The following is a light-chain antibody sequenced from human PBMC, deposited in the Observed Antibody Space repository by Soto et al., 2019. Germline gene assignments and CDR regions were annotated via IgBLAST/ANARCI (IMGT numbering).Light chain of an antibody. CDR3: QQSYRTPIT. CDR2: AAS. J-gene: IGKJ5*01. V-gene: IGKV1-39*01. Sequence: DIQLTQSPSPLSASVGDRVAITFLASQSISTYLNWYQQKPGKAPKVIIYAASNLQSGVPPRFSGSGSGTDFTLTISGLQPEDVETYFCQQSYRTPITFGQGTRLEIK. CDR1: QSISTY.